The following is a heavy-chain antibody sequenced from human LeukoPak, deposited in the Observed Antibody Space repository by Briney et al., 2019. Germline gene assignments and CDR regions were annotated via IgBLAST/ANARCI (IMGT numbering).Heavy chain of an antibody. J-gene: IGHJ5*02. Sequence: SETLSLTCTVSGGSTSSGGYYWSWIRQHPGKGLEWIGYIYYSGSTYYNPSLKSRVTISVDTSKNQFSLKLSSVTAADTAVYYCARDVSVLGGWPNNNWFDPWGQGTLVTVSS. CDR2: IYYSGST. CDR1: GGSTSSGGYY. V-gene: IGHV4-31*03. CDR3: ARDVSVLGGWPNNNWFDP. D-gene: IGHD2-15*01.